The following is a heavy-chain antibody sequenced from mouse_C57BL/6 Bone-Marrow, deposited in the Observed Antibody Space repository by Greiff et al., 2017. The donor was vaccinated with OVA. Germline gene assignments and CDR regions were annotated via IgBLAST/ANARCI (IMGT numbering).Heavy chain of an antibody. Sequence: VQLQQSGPGLVQPSQSLSITCTVSGFSLTSYGVHWVRQSPGKGLEWLGVIWSGGSTDYNAAFISRLSISKDNSKSQVFFKMNSLQADDTAIYYCARRGYGSSYVGFAYWGQGTLVTVSA. D-gene: IGHD1-1*01. V-gene: IGHV2-2*01. J-gene: IGHJ3*01. CDR1: GFSLTSYG. CDR2: IWSGGST. CDR3: ARRGYGSSYVGFAY.